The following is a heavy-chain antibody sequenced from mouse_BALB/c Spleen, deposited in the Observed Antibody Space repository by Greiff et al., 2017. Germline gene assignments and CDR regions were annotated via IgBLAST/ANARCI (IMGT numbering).Heavy chain of an antibody. J-gene: IGHJ2*01. CDR1: GYTFTSYW. CDR3: ARFGNYDYFDY. V-gene: IGHV1-7*01. D-gene: IGHD2-1*01. CDR2: INPSTGYT. Sequence: VQLQQSGAELAKPGASVKMSCKASGYTFTSYWMHWVKQRPGQGLEWIGYINPSTGYTEYNQKFKDKATLTADKSSSTAYMRLSSLTSEDSAVYYCARFGNYDYFDYWGQGTTLTVSS.